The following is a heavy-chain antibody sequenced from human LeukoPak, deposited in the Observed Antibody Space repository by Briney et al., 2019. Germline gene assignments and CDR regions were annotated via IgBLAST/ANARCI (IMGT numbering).Heavy chain of an antibody. CDR3: TKDRLSKWFDP. Sequence: ASVKVSCEASGLTFTGVNYIHWVRQAPGQGPEWMGWINTNNGVTDHSRKFQGRVTMTRDTSISTAYMELYRLTSDDMAMYYCTKDRLSKWFDPWGQGTLVTVSS. D-gene: IGHD5-12*01. CDR1: GLTFTGVNY. CDR2: INTNNGVT. J-gene: IGHJ5*02. V-gene: IGHV1-2*02.